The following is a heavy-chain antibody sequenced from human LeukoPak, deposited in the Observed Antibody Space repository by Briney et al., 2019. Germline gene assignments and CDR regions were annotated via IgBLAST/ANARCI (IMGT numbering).Heavy chain of an antibody. V-gene: IGHV1-18*01. Sequence: ASVKVSCKASGYTFTSYGISWVRQAPGQGLEWMGWISAYNGNTNYAQKLQGRVTMTEDTSTDTAYVELSSLRSEDTAVYYCATDLQLKSGYYTEYYFDYWGQGTLVTVSS. CDR1: GYTFTSYG. CDR3: ATDLQLKSGYYTEYYFDY. D-gene: IGHD3-3*01. J-gene: IGHJ4*02. CDR2: ISAYNGNT.